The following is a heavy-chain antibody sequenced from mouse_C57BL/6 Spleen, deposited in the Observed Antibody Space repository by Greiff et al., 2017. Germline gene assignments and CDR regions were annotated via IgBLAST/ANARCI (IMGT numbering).Heavy chain of an antibody. CDR1: GYSITSGYY. V-gene: IGHV3-6*01. Sequence: EVKLQESGPGLVKPSQSLSLTCSVTGYSITSGYYWNWIRQFPGNKLEWMGYISYDGSNNYNPSLKNRITITRDTSKNQFFLKLNSVTTEDTATYYCARGVTTVVALYDFDYWGQGTTLTVSS. CDR3: ARGVTTVVALYDFDY. CDR2: ISYDGSN. J-gene: IGHJ2*01. D-gene: IGHD1-1*01.